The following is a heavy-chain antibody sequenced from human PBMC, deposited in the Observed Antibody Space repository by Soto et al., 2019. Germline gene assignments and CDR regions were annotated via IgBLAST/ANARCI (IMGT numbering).Heavy chain of an antibody. J-gene: IGHJ4*02. CDR3: ARAPYYYDSSGYAAPGYFDY. CDR2: IIPIFGTA. V-gene: IGHV1-69*13. D-gene: IGHD3-22*01. Sequence: SVKACCKASGGTFSSYAISWVRQAPGQGLEWMGGIIPIFGTANYAQKFQGRVTITADESTSTAYMELSSLRSEDTAVYYCARAPYYYDSSGYAAPGYFDYWGQGTLVTGS. CDR1: GGTFSSYA.